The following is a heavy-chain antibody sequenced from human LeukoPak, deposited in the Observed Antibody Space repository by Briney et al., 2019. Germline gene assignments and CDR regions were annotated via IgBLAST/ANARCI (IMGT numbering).Heavy chain of an antibody. CDR1: GYTFTSYA. CDR3: ARTDSSSWYELFDY. Sequence: ASVKVSCKASGYTFTSYAMHWVRQAPGQRLEWMGWINAGNGNTKYSQKFQGRVTITRDTSASTAYMELSSLRSEDTAVCYCARTDSSSWYELFDYWGQGTLVTVSS. CDR2: INAGNGNT. J-gene: IGHJ4*02. V-gene: IGHV1-3*01. D-gene: IGHD6-13*01.